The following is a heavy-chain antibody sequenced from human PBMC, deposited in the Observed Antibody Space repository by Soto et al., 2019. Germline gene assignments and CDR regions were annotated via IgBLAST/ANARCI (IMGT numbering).Heavy chain of an antibody. CDR2: ISYDGSNK. J-gene: IGHJ4*02. D-gene: IGHD2-15*01. CDR3: AKEWWFGGNYQYYFDY. Sequence: QVQLVESGGGVVQPGRSLRLSCAASGFTFSSYGMHWVRQAPGKGLEWVAVISYDGSNKYYADSLKGRFTISRDNSKNTLYLQMNSLRAEDTAVYYCAKEWWFGGNYQYYFDYWGQGTLVTVSS. CDR1: GFTFSSYG. V-gene: IGHV3-30*18.